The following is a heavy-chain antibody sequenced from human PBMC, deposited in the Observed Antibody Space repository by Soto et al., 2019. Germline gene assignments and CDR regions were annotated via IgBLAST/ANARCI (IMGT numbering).Heavy chain of an antibody. Sequence: QVQLVQSGAEVKKPGSSVKVSCKASGGTFSSYAISWVRQAPGQGLEWMGGIIPIFGTANYAQKFQGRVTITADEPGTTAKMERSSRRSEDRAVYYCARLEGSSRNTGGEGPLVTSSS. CDR2: IIPIFGTA. J-gene: IGHJ4*02. CDR1: GGTFSSYA. D-gene: IGHD3-3*01. CDR3: ARLEGSSRNT. V-gene: IGHV1-69*01.